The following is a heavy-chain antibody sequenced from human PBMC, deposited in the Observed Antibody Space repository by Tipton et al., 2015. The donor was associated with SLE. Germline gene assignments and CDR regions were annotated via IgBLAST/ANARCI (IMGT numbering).Heavy chain of an antibody. V-gene: IGHV6-1*01. Sequence: GLVKPSQTLSLTCAISGDSVSSNSAAWNWIRQSPSRGLEWLGRTYYRSKWYNDYAVSVKSRITINPDTSKNQFSLQLNSVTPEDTAVYYCARLSTYYYESSGYYYDYWGQGTLVTVSS. CDR3: ARLSTYYYESSGYYYDY. CDR1: GDSVSSNSAA. D-gene: IGHD3-22*01. CDR2: TYYRSKWYN. J-gene: IGHJ4*02.